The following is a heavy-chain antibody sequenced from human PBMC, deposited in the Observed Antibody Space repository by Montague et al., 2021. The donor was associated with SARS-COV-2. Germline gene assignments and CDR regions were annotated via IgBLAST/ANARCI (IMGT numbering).Heavy chain of an antibody. V-gene: IGHV6-1*01. D-gene: IGHD1-1*01. CDR1: GDSVSSNSAT. CDR2: TYYRSKWNK. Sequence: CAISGDSVSSNSATWNWVRQSPSRGLEWLGRTYYRSKWNKDYAVSVRGRVTINPDTSKNQLSLQLNSLTPEDTAIYYCTSGREGNYNVMDVWGQGTTVTVSS. J-gene: IGHJ6*02. CDR3: TSGREGNYNVMDV.